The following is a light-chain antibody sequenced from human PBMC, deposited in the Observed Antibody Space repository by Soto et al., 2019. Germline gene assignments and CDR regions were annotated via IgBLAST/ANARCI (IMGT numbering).Light chain of an antibody. V-gene: IGLV2-11*01. Sequence: QSALTQPRSVSASPGQSVTISCVGTSSDIGGYYYVSWYQQYAGKAPKLIIYDVTKRPSGVPDRFSASKSGSTASLTISGLQPDDEADYYCQSYDSSLSHVVFGGGTKLTVL. CDR1: SSDIGGYYY. J-gene: IGLJ2*01. CDR3: QSYDSSLSHVV. CDR2: DVT.